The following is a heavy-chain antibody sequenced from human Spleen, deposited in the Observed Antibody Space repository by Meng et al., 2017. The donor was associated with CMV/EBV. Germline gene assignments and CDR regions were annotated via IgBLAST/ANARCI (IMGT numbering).Heavy chain of an antibody. J-gene: IGHJ5*02. D-gene: IGHD2-2*01. Sequence: SQTLSLTCAVYGGSFSGYYWSWIRQPPGKGLEWIGEINHSGSTHYNPSLKSRVTISVDTSKNQFSLKLNSVTAADTAVYYCARACRDVVVPGATFCWFDPWGQGTLVTVSS. CDR1: GGSFSGYY. CDR2: INHSGST. V-gene: IGHV4-34*01. CDR3: ARACRDVVVPGATFCWFDP.